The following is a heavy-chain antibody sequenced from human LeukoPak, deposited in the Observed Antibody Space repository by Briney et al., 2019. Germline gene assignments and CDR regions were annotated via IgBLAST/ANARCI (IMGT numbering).Heavy chain of an antibody. V-gene: IGHV3-74*01. J-gene: IGHJ4*02. CDR3: ARRYYYDSSGYPDY. CDR2: INSDGSRT. CDR1: GFTFSSYW. D-gene: IGHD3-22*01. Sequence: GGSLRLSCAASGFTFSSYWMHWVRQAPGKGLVWVSRINSDGSRTSYADSVKGRFTISRDNAKNTLYLQMNSLRVEDTAVYYCARRYYYDSSGYPDYWGQGTLVTVSS.